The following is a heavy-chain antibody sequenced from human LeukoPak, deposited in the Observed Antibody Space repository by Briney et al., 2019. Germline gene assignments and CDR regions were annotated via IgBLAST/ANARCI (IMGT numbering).Heavy chain of an antibody. V-gene: IGHV3-23*01. J-gene: IGHJ4*02. CDR2: ISGSGGST. CDR3: AKALHSSGWQSIDY. Sequence: GGSLRLSCAASGFTFSSYAMSWVRQAPGKGLEWVSAISGSGGSTYYADSVKGWFTISRDNSKNTLYLQMNSLRAEDTAVYYCAKALHSSGWQSIDYWGQGTLVTVSS. CDR1: GFTFSSYA. D-gene: IGHD6-19*01.